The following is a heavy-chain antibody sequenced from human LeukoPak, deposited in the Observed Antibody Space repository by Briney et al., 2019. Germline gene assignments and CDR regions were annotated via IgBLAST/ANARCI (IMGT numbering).Heavy chain of an antibody. V-gene: IGHV1-18*01. D-gene: IGHD4-17*01. Sequence: ASVKVSCKASRYTFTSYGISWVRLAPGQGLEWMGWISSYNGNTNYAQKLQGRVTMTTDTSTSTAYMELRSLRSDDTAVYYCARDMSGDYVFDYWGQGTLVTVSS. CDR3: ARDMSGDYVFDY. CDR1: RYTFTSYG. CDR2: ISSYNGNT. J-gene: IGHJ4*02.